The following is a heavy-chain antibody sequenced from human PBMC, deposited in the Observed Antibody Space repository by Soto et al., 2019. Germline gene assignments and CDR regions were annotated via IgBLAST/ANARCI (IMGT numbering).Heavy chain of an antibody. CDR1: GFTFDDYA. CDR3: AKSYWSGGSSWYGMDV. D-gene: IGHD6-13*01. CDR2: ISWNSGSI. J-gene: IGHJ6*02. Sequence: GGSLRLSCAASGFTFDDYAMHWVRQAPGKGLEWVSGISWNSGSIGYADSVKGRFTISRDNAKNSLYLQMNSLRAEDTALYYCAKSYWSGGSSWYGMDVWGPGTTGTVPS. V-gene: IGHV3-9*01.